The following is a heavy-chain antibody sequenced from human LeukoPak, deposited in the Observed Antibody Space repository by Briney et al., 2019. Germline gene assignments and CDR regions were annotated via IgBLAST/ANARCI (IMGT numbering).Heavy chain of an antibody. V-gene: IGHV3-74*01. Sequence: PGGSLRLSCAASGFTFSSYWMHWVRQAPGKGLVWVSRIKSDGSSTSYADSVKGRFTISRDNAKNTQYLQMNSLRAEDTAVYYCARGSLFDPWGQGTLVTVSS. D-gene: IGHD1-26*01. CDR1: GFTFSSYW. CDR2: IKSDGSST. CDR3: ARGSLFDP. J-gene: IGHJ5*02.